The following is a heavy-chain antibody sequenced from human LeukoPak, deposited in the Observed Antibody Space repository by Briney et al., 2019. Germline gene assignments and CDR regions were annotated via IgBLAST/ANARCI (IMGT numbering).Heavy chain of an antibody. Sequence: PGGSLRLSCAASGFIFSSYAMHWVRQAPGKGLEWVAVISYDGSNKYYADSVKGRFTISRDNSKNTLYLQMNSLRAEDTAVYYCARGPYCSTTTCYTTGLFDYWGQGTLVTVSS. D-gene: IGHD2-2*02. V-gene: IGHV3-30-3*01. CDR3: ARGPYCSTTTCYTTGLFDY. CDR1: GFIFSSYA. CDR2: ISYDGSNK. J-gene: IGHJ4*02.